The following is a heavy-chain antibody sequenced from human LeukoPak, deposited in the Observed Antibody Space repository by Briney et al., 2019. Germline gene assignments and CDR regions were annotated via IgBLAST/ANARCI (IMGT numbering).Heavy chain of an antibody. D-gene: IGHD6-13*01. CDR2: IYYSGST. Sequence: SETLSLTCTVSGGSISSYYWSWIRQPPGKGLEWIGYIYYSGSTNYNPSLKSRVTISVDTSKNQFSLKLSSVTAADTAVYYCARDSGAAGTDCWGQGTLVTVSS. CDR1: GGSISSYY. CDR3: ARDSGAAGTDC. V-gene: IGHV4-59*01. J-gene: IGHJ4*02.